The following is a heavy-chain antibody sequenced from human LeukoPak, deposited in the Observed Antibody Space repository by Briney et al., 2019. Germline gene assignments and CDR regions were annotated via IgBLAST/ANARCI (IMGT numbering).Heavy chain of an antibody. Sequence: SSETLSLTCTVSGGSISSGSYYWHWIRQPAGKGLEWIGRISTSVITKYNPSLKSRVTIPVDTSKNQFSLKLSSVTAADTAVYYCARGPDYSNYVDYWGQGTLVTVSS. J-gene: IGHJ4*02. V-gene: IGHV4-61*02. CDR1: GGSISSGSYY. D-gene: IGHD4-11*01. CDR3: ARGPDYSNYVDY. CDR2: ISTSVIT.